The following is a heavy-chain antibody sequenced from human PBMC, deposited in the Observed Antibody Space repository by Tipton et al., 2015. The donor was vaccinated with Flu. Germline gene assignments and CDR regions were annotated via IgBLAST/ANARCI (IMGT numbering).Heavy chain of an antibody. Sequence: SLRLSCAGSGFTFSNYPMAWVRQAPGKGLQRVSSMDTSGGRTYYVDSVKGRFTISRDDSENTLYLQMSNLRVEDTAVYFCASVVSGWYTYWGQGTLVTVSS. CDR2: MDTSGGRT. V-gene: IGHV3-23*05. J-gene: IGHJ4*02. D-gene: IGHD6-19*01. CDR1: GFTFSNYP. CDR3: ASVVSGWYTY.